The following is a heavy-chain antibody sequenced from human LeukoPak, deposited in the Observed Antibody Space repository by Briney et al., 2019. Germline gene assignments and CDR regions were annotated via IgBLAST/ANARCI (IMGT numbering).Heavy chain of an antibody. CDR3: AKPRDIVVVVAAGFDY. CDR1: GLTFSSDD. CDR2: ISVSGGST. D-gene: IGHD2-15*01. Sequence: GGSLILSCAASGLTFSSDDMNWVRQAPGKGLEWMSAISVSGGSTFYADSVKGRFTISRDNSKNTLYLQMNSLRVEDTAIYHCAKPRDIVVVVAAGFDYWGQGTLVTVSS. J-gene: IGHJ4*02. V-gene: IGHV3-23*01.